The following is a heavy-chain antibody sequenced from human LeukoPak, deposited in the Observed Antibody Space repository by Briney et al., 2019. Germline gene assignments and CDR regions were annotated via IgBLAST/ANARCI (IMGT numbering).Heavy chain of an antibody. CDR1: GYTFTTYW. J-gene: IGHJ5*01. Sequence: KRGESLKISCEASGYTFTTYWIVWERQKPGQGLEWMGIIYPGDSDIRFSPSFQGHVTISADKSLNTAYLQWNNVKASDTAMYFCARQMPLNGLFDSWGQGTLVTVSS. CDR3: ARQMPLNGLFDS. V-gene: IGHV5-51*01. D-gene: IGHD2-2*01. CDR2: IYPGDSDI.